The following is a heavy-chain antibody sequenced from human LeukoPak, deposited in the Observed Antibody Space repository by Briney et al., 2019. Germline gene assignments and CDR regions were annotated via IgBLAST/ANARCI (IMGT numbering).Heavy chain of an antibody. Sequence: ASETLSLTCTVSGGSISGYYWSWIRQPPGKGLEWIGEINHSGSTNYNPSLKSRVTISVDTSKNQFSLKLSSVTAADTAVYYCARGSGGYYYYMDVWGKGTTVTVSS. D-gene: IGHD2-15*01. CDR1: GGSISGYY. V-gene: IGHV4-34*01. CDR3: ARGSGGYYYYMDV. CDR2: INHSGST. J-gene: IGHJ6*03.